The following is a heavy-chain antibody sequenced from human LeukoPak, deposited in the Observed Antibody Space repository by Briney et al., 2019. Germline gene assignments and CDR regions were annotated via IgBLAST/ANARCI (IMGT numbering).Heavy chain of an antibody. CDR3: ARASSAYYDFWSGYPNWSDP. Sequence: PSETLSLTCTVSGGSISSYYWSWIRQPPRKGLEWIGYIYYSGSTNYNPSLKSRVTISVDTSKNQFSLKLSSVTAADTAMYYCARASSAYYDFWSGYPNWSDPWGQGTLVTVSS. J-gene: IGHJ5*02. V-gene: IGHV4-59*01. CDR2: IYYSGST. D-gene: IGHD3-3*01. CDR1: GGSISSYY.